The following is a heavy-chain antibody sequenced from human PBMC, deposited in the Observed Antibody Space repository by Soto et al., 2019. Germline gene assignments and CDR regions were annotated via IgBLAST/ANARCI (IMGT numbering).Heavy chain of an antibody. Sequence: EGSLRLSCTASGFTFSNYSMNWVRQAPGKGLEWVSFISSSSGSIYHADSVKGRFTISRDNAKNSLYLQMNSLRAEDTAVYYCARMVGARDWGQGTLVTVSS. CDR2: ISSSSGSI. J-gene: IGHJ4*02. CDR1: GFTFSNYS. CDR3: ARMVGARD. D-gene: IGHD1-26*01. V-gene: IGHV3-48*01.